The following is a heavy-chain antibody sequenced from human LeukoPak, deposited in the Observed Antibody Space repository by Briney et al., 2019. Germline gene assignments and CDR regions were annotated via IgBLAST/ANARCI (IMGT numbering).Heavy chain of an antibody. CDR2: IYASGST. CDR3: AGAPAGSLDWLSPFDY. J-gene: IGHJ4*02. D-gene: IGHD3/OR15-3a*01. CDR1: GASISSTSYY. V-gene: IGHV4-61*02. Sequence: TLSLTCTVSGASISSTSYYWSWIRQPAGKRLEWIGRIYASGSTNYNPSLKYRVTRTADTSKNQLSLKLSSVTAADTAVYYCAGAPAGSLDWLSPFDYWGQGTLVTVSS.